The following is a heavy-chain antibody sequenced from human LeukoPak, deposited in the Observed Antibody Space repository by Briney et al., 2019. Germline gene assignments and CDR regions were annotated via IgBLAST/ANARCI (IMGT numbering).Heavy chain of an antibody. Sequence: SGTLSLTCAVSGGSISSSNWWSWVRQPPGKGLEWIGEIYHSGSTNYNPSLKSRVTISVDKSKNQFSLKLSSVTAADTAVYYCARYTVGYLYYFDYWGQGTLVTVSS. V-gene: IGHV4-4*02. CDR3: ARYTVGYLYYFDY. D-gene: IGHD2-15*01. CDR2: IYHSGST. J-gene: IGHJ4*02. CDR1: GGSISSSNW.